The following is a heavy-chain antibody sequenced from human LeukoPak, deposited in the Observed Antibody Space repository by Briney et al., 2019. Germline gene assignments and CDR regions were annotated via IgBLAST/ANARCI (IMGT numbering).Heavy chain of an antibody. CDR1: GYTFTAYY. D-gene: IGHD1-26*01. CDR2: VNPDTGDT. J-gene: IGHJ4*02. CDR3: ARGATKGYEY. Sequence: GASVKVSCKASGYTFTAYYIHWVRQAPGQGLEWMGWVNPDTGDTKYAQIFQGRVTMTRDTSISTAYMELSRLRSDDTAVYYCARGATKGYEYWGQGTLVTVSS. V-gene: IGHV1-2*02.